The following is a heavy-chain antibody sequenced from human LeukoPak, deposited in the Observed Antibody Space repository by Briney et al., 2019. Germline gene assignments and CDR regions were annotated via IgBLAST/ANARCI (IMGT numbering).Heavy chain of an antibody. CDR3: AKDNTYYYGSGSYNNWFDP. D-gene: IGHD3-10*01. Sequence: SVKVSCKASGYTFTSYYMHWVRQAPGQGLEWMGGIIPIFGTANYAQKFQGRVTITADESTSTAYMELSSLRSEDTAVYYCAKDNTYYYGSGSYNNWFDPWGQGTLVTVSS. CDR2: IIPIFGTA. J-gene: IGHJ5*02. V-gene: IGHV1-69*13. CDR1: GYTFTSYY.